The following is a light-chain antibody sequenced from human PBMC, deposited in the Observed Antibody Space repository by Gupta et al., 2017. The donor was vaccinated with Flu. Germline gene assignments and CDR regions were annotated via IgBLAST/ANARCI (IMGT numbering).Light chain of an antibody. J-gene: IGKJ2*01. CDR2: DAS. V-gene: IGKV3-11*01. CDR3: QQRGTWPPYT. Sequence: EIVLNQSPTTLSLSPGERATLSCRASQSVSRFLAWYQQKPGQTPRLLMYDASNRATGIPARFSGSGSGTDFTLTISSLEPEDFAVYYCQQRGTWPPYTFGQGTKLEIK. CDR1: QSVSRF.